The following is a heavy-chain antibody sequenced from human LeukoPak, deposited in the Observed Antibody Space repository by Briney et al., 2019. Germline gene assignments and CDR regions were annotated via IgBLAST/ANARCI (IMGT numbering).Heavy chain of an antibody. V-gene: IGHV4-4*02. CDR2: MYLDGRT. J-gene: IGHJ4*02. Sequence: PSETLSLTCAVSGGSISSLNLWSWLRQPPGKGLELVGEMYLDGRTNFHPSVRGRVTIFIDKPKNQLSLQLTSVTAADTAVYYCAGLEGRYSTDWFYFFDYWGQGALVTVSS. CDR3: AGLEGRYSTDWFYFFDY. D-gene: IGHD6-19*01. CDR1: GGSISSLNL.